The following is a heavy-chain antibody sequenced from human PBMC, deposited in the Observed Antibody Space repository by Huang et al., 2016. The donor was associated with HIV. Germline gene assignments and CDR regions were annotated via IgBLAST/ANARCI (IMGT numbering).Heavy chain of an antibody. D-gene: IGHD5-12*01. J-gene: IGHJ3*02. V-gene: IGHV3-30-3*01. CDR3: TREYTVAGAFDI. Sequence: QGQLVESGGGVVRHGRSLRLSCAASGFSFSTCAMHWVRQGPCKRLELVTFISNDGTTTYYANSVKCRFTISRDNFKNTLYLQMNRLRGDDTAVYYCTREYTVAGAFDIWGQGTMVTVSS. CDR2: ISNDGTTT. CDR1: GFSFSTCA.